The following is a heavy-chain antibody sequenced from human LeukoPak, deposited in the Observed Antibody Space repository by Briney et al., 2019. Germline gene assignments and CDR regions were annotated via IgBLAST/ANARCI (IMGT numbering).Heavy chain of an antibody. D-gene: IGHD5-12*01. J-gene: IGHJ4*02. CDR3: ARDRGYTQDY. CDR2: IKSDGSST. CDR1: GFTFSSYE. V-gene: IGHV3-74*01. Sequence: PGGSLRLSCAASGFTFSSYEIYWVRQAPGKGLVWVSHIKSDGSSTSYADSVKGRFTISRDNAKNTLYLQMNSLRAEDTAVYFCARDRGYTQDYWGQGTLVTVSS.